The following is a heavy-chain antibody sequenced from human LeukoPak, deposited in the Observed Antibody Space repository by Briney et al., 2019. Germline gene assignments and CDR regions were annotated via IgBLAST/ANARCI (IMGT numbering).Heavy chain of an antibody. D-gene: IGHD3-3*01. J-gene: IGHJ4*02. Sequence: PGGSLRLSCAASGFTFSSYAMSWVRQAPGKGLEWVSAISGSGGSTYYADSVKGRFTISRDNSKNTLYLQMNSLRAEDTAVYYCAKARRDRTIFGVVYFDYWGQGTLVTVSS. V-gene: IGHV3-23*01. CDR3: AKARRDRTIFGVVYFDY. CDR2: ISGSGGST. CDR1: GFTFSSYA.